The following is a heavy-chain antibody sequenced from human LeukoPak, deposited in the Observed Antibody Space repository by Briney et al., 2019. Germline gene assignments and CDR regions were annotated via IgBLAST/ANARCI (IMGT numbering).Heavy chain of an antibody. CDR1: NGSISSYY. J-gene: IGHJ6*02. CDR2: INHSGST. Sequence: SETLSLTCTVANGSISSYYWSWIRQPAGKGLEWIGEINHSGSTNYNPSLKSRVTISVDTSKNQFSLKLSSVTAADTAVYYCARDQDTYHYYDYHGMDVWGQGTTVTVSS. CDR3: ARDQDTYHYYDYHGMDV. V-gene: IGHV4-34*01.